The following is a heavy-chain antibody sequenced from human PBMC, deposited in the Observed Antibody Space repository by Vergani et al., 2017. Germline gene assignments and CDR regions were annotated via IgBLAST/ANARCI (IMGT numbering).Heavy chain of an antibody. Sequence: EVQLVESGGGLVQPGRSLRLSCAASGFTFDDYAMHWVRQAPGKGLEWVSGISWTSGSIGYADSVKGRFTISRDNAKNSLYLQMNSLRAEDTALYYCAKDAGAVVHTSKAPFDYWGQGTLVTVSS. J-gene: IGHJ4*02. D-gene: IGHD2-8*01. CDR3: AKDAGAVVHTSKAPFDY. V-gene: IGHV3-9*01. CDR1: GFTFDDYA. CDR2: ISWTSGSI.